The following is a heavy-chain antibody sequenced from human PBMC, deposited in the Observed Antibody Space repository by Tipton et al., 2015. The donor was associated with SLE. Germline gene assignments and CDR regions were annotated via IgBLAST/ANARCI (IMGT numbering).Heavy chain of an antibody. CDR1: GFTFSSYG. J-gene: IGHJ4*02. Sequence: GSLRLSCAASGFTFSSYGMHWVRQAPGKGLEWVAFIRYDGSNKYYADSVKGRFTISRDNSKNTLYLQMNSLRAEDTAVYYCAKDPRYSSSSIDYWGQGTLVTVSS. V-gene: IGHV3-30*02. D-gene: IGHD6-6*01. CDR3: AKDPRYSSSSIDY. CDR2: IRYDGSNK.